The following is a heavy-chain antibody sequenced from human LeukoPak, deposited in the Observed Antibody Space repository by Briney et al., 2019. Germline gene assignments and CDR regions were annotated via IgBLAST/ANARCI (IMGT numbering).Heavy chain of an antibody. CDR2: INHSGST. J-gene: IGHJ4*02. D-gene: IGHD3-10*01. V-gene: IGHV4-34*01. CDR1: GGSFSGYY. Sequence: SETLSLTCAVYGGSFSGYYWSWIRQPPGKGLEWIGEINHSGSTNYNPSLKSRVTISVDTSKNQFSLKLSSVTAADTAVYYCARDDGSGNYYYYFDYWGQGTLVTVSS. CDR3: ARDDGSGNYYYYFDY.